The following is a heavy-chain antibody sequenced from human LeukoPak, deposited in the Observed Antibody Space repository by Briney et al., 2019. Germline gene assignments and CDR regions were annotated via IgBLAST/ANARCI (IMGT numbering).Heavy chain of an antibody. Sequence: GGSLRLSCAGSGVTFSGYSMNWVRQAPGKGLEWVSAITATGLHIYYADSVKGRFTISRDNAKNSLYLQMNSLRAEDTAVYYCARKWFGELWAFDIWGQGTMVTVSS. V-gene: IGHV3-21*01. CDR1: GVTFSGYS. CDR2: ITATGLHI. D-gene: IGHD3-10*01. CDR3: ARKWFGELWAFDI. J-gene: IGHJ3*02.